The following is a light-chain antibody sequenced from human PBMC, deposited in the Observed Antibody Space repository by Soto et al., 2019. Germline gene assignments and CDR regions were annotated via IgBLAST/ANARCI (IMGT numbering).Light chain of an antibody. V-gene: IGKV1-5*01. CDR3: LRYNAFSQT. J-gene: IGKJ1*01. CDR2: DAS. Sequence: DIQMTQSPSTLSASVGDRVTITCRASQSMNDWLAWYQQKPGKAPKVLIYDASSLQSGVPSRFSGSGSGTEFTLTIDSLQPDDVATYYCLRYNAFSQTFGQGTTVEI. CDR1: QSMNDW.